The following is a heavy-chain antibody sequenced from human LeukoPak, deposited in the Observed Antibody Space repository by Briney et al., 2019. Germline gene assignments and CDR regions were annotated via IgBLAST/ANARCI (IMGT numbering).Heavy chain of an antibody. Sequence: GGSLRLSCAASGFTFDDYAMHWVRQAPGKGLEWVSGISWNSGSIGYADSVKGRFTISRDNAKNSLYLQMNSLRAEDTAVYYCAGTRELPRGYYMDVWGKGTTVTVSS. V-gene: IGHV3-9*01. D-gene: IGHD1-26*01. CDR1: GFTFDDYA. CDR3: AGTRELPRGYYMDV. J-gene: IGHJ6*03. CDR2: ISWNSGSI.